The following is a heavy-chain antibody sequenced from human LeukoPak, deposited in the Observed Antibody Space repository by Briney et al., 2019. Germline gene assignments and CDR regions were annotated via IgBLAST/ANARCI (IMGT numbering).Heavy chain of an antibody. V-gene: IGHV4-4*07. Sequence: SETLSLTCSVSGGSLSGYYWSWIRQPAGKGLEWIGRIYTSGSTNYSPSLQSHVTMSVDTSKNQFSLKLSSVTAADTAVYYCARDRISAVADAFDIWGQGTMVTVSS. CDR3: ARDRISAVADAFDI. CDR1: GGSLSGYY. J-gene: IGHJ3*02. CDR2: IYTSGST. D-gene: IGHD2/OR15-2a*01.